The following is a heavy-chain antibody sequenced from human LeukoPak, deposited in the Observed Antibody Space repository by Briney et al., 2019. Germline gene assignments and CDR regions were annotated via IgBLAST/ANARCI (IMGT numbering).Heavy chain of an antibody. Sequence: QTGGSLRLSCAASGLTFSSYAMSWVRQAPGKGLEWVSAISGSGGSTYYADSVKGRFTISRDNSKNTLYLQMNSLRAEDTAVYYCAKGGPHLYRFYHYWGQGTLVTVSS. D-gene: IGHD2/OR15-2a*01. CDR2: ISGSGGST. CDR3: AKGGPHLYRFYHY. CDR1: GLTFSSYA. V-gene: IGHV3-23*01. J-gene: IGHJ4*02.